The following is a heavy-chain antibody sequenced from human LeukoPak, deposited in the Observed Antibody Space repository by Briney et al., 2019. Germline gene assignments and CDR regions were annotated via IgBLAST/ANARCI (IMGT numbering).Heavy chain of an antibody. CDR1: GYSLTSYW. Sequence: GESLQISCKGSGYSLTSYWIGWVRQLPGKGLEWMGIIYPGDSDTRYSPSFQGRVTISADKSISTAYLQWSSLKASDTAMYYCARQDGSGPGIDAFDIWGQGTMVTVSS. J-gene: IGHJ3*02. V-gene: IGHV5-51*01. CDR2: IYPGDSDT. D-gene: IGHD6-19*01. CDR3: ARQDGSGPGIDAFDI.